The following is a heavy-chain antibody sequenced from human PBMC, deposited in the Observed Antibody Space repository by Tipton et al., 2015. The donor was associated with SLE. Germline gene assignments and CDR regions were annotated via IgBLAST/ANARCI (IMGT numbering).Heavy chain of an antibody. CDR2: IYYSGIT. D-gene: IGHD1-20*01. V-gene: IGHV4-39*07. CDR3: AKRDDNWYFDY. J-gene: IGHJ4*02. CDR1: EGSLTSYY. Sequence: TLSLTCTVSEGSLTSYYWGWIRQSPGKGLEWIGSIYYSGITYYNPSLKSRVTISVDTSKNQFSLKLSSVTAADTAVYYCAKRDDNWYFDYWGQGTLVTVSS.